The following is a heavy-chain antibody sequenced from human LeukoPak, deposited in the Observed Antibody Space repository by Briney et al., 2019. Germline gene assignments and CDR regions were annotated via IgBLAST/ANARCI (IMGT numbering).Heavy chain of an antibody. J-gene: IGHJ4*02. CDR2: ISYDGSNK. D-gene: IGHD5-18*01. Sequence: GGSLRLSCAASGFTFSSYGMHWVRQAPGKGLEWVAVISYDGSNKYYADSVKGRFTISRDNSKNTLYLQMNSLRAEDTAVYYCAKDQIPLRLWYYFDYWGQGTLVTVSS. V-gene: IGHV3-30*18. CDR1: GFTFSSYG. CDR3: AKDQIPLRLWYYFDY.